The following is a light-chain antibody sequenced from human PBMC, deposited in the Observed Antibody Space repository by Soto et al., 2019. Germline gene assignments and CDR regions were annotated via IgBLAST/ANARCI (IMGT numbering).Light chain of an antibody. Sequence: QSALTQPASVSGSPGQSITISCTGTSSDVGNYKYVSWYQHRPGKAPRLMIYEVRNRLSGVSNRFSGSKSGNTASLTISGLQSEDEADYYCTSYTPTGALVFGSGTKVTVL. CDR1: SSDVGNYKY. CDR2: EVR. J-gene: IGLJ6*01. V-gene: IGLV2-14*01. CDR3: TSYTPTGALV.